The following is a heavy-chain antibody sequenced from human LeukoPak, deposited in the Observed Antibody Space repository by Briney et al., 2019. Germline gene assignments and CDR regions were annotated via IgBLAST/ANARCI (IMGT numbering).Heavy chain of an antibody. CDR1: GYTFTGYY. J-gene: IGHJ3*02. Sequence: ASVKVSCKASGYTFTGYYMHWVRQAPGQGLEWMGWIHPNSGGTNYAQKFQGRVTMTRDTSISTAYMELSRLRSDDTAVYCCAREGSRVEMATSRTGAFDIWGQGTMVTVSS. CDR3: AREGSRVEMATSRTGAFDI. D-gene: IGHD5-24*01. V-gene: IGHV1-2*02. CDR2: IHPNSGGT.